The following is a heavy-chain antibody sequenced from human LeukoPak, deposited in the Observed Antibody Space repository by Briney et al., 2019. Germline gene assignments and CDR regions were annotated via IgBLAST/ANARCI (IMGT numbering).Heavy chain of an antibody. J-gene: IGHJ4*02. D-gene: IGHD2-2*01. V-gene: IGHV3-21*01. Sequence: PGGSLRLSCAASGFTFSSYSMNWVRQAPGKGLEWVSSISSSSSYIYYADSVKGRFTISRDNAKNSLYLQTNSLRAEDTAVYYCARDPRGVVPAAIQRDYWGQGTLVTVSS. CDR1: GFTFSSYS. CDR2: ISSSSSYI. CDR3: ARDPRGVVPAAIQRDY.